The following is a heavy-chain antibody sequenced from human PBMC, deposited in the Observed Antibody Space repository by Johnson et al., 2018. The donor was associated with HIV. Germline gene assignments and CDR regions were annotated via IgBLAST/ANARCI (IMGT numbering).Heavy chain of an antibody. CDR3: TRGWGYAFDV. CDR1: GFTFSSYG. CDR2: IRYDGSNK. J-gene: IGHJ3*01. D-gene: IGHD3-10*01. Sequence: QVQLVESGGGVVQPGGSLRLSCAASGFTFSSYGMHWVRQAPGKGLEWVAFIRYDGSNKYYADSVKGRFTISRDNAKNSLYLQMNSLRAEDTAVYYCTRGWGYAFDVWGQGTMVTVSS. V-gene: IGHV3-30*02.